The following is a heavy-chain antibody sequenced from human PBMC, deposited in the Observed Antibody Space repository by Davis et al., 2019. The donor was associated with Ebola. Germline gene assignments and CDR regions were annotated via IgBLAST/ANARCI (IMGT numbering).Heavy chain of an antibody. CDR2: IYYSGNT. V-gene: IGHV4-59*08. CDR1: GVSISSYY. Sequence: MPSETLSLTCTVSGVSISSYYWSWIRQPPGKGLEWIGYIYYSGNTNYNPSLKSRVTISVDTSKNQFSLKLSSVTAADTAVYYCATLFPVAGPFDYWGQGTLVTVSS. J-gene: IGHJ4*02. CDR3: ATLFPVAGPFDY. D-gene: IGHD6-19*01.